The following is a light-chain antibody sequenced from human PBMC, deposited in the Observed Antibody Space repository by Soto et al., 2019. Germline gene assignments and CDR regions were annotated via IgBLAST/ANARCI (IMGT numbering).Light chain of an antibody. CDR2: EVT. Sequence: QSVLTQPASVSGSPGQSITISCTGTSSDIGGYNYVSWYQQHPGKAPKLMIYEVTNRPSGVSNRFSGSKSGNTASLTISGLQPEDEADYYCSSYTSNNIVVFGTGTKLTVL. V-gene: IGLV2-14*01. J-gene: IGLJ1*01. CDR1: SSDIGGYNY. CDR3: SSYTSNNIVV.